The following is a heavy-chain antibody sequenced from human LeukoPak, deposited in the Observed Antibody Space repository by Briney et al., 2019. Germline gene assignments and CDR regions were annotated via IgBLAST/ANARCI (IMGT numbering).Heavy chain of an antibody. CDR3: AKDIGSGSYYIWGQFDY. Sequence: GGSLRLSCAASGFTFSSYSMNWVRQAPGKGLEWVSGISWNSGSIGYADSVKGRFTISRDNAKNSLYLQMNSLRAEDTALYYCAKDIGSGSYYIWGQFDYWGQGTLVTVSS. CDR2: ISWNSGSI. V-gene: IGHV3-9*01. J-gene: IGHJ4*02. D-gene: IGHD1-26*01. CDR1: GFTFSSYS.